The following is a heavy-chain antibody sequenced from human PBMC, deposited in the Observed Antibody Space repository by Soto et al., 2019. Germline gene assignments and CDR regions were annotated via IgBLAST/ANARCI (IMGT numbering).Heavy chain of an antibody. CDR3: ASGIQLWLRRINNGYSG. CDR1: GGTFSTYA. V-gene: IGHV1-69*12. CDR2: IIPMFGTA. J-gene: IGHJ4*02. Sequence: QVQLVQSGAEVKKPESSVKVSCKAAGGTFSTYAISWVRQAPGQGLEWMGGIIPMFGTANYAQRFQDRVTITADESTNTVYMELSSLRSEDTAVYFCASGIQLWLRRINNGYSGWGQGTLVTASS. D-gene: IGHD5-18*01.